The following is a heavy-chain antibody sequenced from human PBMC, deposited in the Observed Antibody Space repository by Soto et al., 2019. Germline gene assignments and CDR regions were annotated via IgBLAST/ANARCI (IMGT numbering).Heavy chain of an antibody. CDR1: GYSFTSYW. D-gene: IGHD3-3*01. V-gene: IGHV5-51*01. CDR2: IYPGDSDT. J-gene: IGHJ4*02. Sequence: GESLKISCKGSGYSFTSYWIGWVRQMPGKGLEWMGIIYPGDSDTRYSPSFQGQVTISADKSISTAYLQWSSLKASDTAMYYCARSAVQGDFWRDPGGYYFDYWGQGTLVTVSS. CDR3: ARSAVQGDFWRDPGGYYFDY.